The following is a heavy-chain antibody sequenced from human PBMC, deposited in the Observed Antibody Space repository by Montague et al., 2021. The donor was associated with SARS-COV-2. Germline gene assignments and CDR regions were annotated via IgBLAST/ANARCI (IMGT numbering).Heavy chain of an antibody. CDR3: TSGREGNYNVMDV. J-gene: IGHJ6*02. Sequence: CAISGDSVSSHSATWNWLRHSPSTRLEWLGRTYYRSKWYNDYAVSVRGRVTINPDTSKNQFSLQLNSVTPEDTAIYYCTSGREGNYNVMDVWGQGTTVTVSS. CDR1: GDSVSSHSAT. CDR2: TYYRSKWYN. V-gene: IGHV6-1*01. D-gene: IGHD1-1*01.